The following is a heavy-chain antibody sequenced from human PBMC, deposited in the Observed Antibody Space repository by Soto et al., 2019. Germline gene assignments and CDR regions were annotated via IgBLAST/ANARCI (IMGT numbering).Heavy chain of an antibody. CDR1: GGSVRSSTYY. CDR2: IYYSGST. V-gene: IGHV4-39*01. CDR3: TRHEGGAAADRPLDY. J-gene: IGHJ4*02. Sequence: QLRLQESGPGLVKSSETLSLTCTVSGGSVRSSTYYWGWIRQSPGKGLEWIGSIYYSGSTHKNPSLNSIVPMSVDTYTKQSSLRLMAVTAADTANYYCTRHEGGAAADRPLDYWGQGTLVTVSS. D-gene: IGHD6-13*01.